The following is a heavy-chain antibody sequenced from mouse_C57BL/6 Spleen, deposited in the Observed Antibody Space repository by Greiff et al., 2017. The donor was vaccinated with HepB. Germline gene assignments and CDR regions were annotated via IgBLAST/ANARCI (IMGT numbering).Heavy chain of an antibody. J-gene: IGHJ3*01. CDR3: TRSDYGNYEAY. CDR2: IDPENGDT. Sequence: VQLKQSGAELVRPGASVKLSCTASGFNIKDDYMHWVKQRPEQGLEWIGWIDPENGDTEYASKFQGKATITADTSSNTAYLQLSSLTSEDTAVYYCTRSDYGNYEAYWGQGTLVTVSA. V-gene: IGHV14-4*01. D-gene: IGHD2-1*01. CDR1: GFNIKDDY.